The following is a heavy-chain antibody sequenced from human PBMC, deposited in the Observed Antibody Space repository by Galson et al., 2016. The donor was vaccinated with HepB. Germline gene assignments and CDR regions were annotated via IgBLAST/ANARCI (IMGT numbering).Heavy chain of an antibody. Sequence: ETLSLTCVVSGGSMDSSDWYRWSWVRQPPGKTLEWIGQTYDSGTTDHNPSLQSRVTISVDRSKNQFSLEMRSVTAADTAVYYCAKERELGHLGIYFDYWGQGTLVTVSS. D-gene: IGHD1-7*01. V-gene: IGHV4-4*02. CDR2: TYDSGTT. J-gene: IGHJ4*02. CDR1: GGSMDSSDW. CDR3: AKERELGHLGIYFDY.